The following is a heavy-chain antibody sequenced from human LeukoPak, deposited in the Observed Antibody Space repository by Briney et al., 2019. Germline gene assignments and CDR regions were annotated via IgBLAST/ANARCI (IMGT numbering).Heavy chain of an antibody. CDR2: ISGSGGST. CDR3: AKGAVRGVIIEAYFDY. CDR1: GFTFSSYA. Sequence: GGSLRLSYAASGFTFSSYAMSWVRQAPGKGLEWVSAISGSGGSTYYADSVKGRFTISRDNSKNTLYLQMNSLRAEDTAVYYCAKGAVRGVIIEAYFDYWGQGTLVTVSS. V-gene: IGHV3-23*01. D-gene: IGHD3-10*01. J-gene: IGHJ4*02.